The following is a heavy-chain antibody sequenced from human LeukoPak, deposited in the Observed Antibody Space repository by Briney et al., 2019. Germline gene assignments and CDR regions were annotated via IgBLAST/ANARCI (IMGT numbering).Heavy chain of an antibody. CDR3: ARAPSGSYYAFGY. V-gene: IGHV4-30-2*01. CDR2: IYHSGST. Sequence: PSETLSLTCAVSGGSISSGGYSWSWIRQPPGKGLEWIGYIYHSGSTYYNPSLKSRVTISVDRSKNQFSLKLSSVTAADTAVYYCARAPSGSYYAFGYWGQGTLVTVSS. J-gene: IGHJ4*02. CDR1: GGSISSGGYS. D-gene: IGHD1-26*01.